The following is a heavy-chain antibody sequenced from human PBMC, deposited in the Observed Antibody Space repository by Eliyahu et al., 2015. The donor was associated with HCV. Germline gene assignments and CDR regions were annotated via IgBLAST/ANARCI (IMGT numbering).Heavy chain of an antibody. CDR3: ARDPWILPDYYGDWFDP. CDR1: GYSISSGYY. V-gene: IGHV4-38-2*02. D-gene: IGHD3-22*01. Sequence: QVQLQESGPGLVKPSETLSLTCTVSGYSISSGYYWGWIRQPPGKGLAWIGSFYHSGSTYYNXSLKSRVTISVDTSKNQFSLKLSSVTAADTAVYYCARDPWILPDYYGDWFDPWGQGTLVTVSS. CDR2: FYHSGST. J-gene: IGHJ5*02.